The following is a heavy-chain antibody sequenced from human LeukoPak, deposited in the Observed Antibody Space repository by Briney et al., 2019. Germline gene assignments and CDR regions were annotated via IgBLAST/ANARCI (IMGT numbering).Heavy chain of an antibody. J-gene: IGHJ6*03. CDR2: IYYRGTT. V-gene: IGHV4-39*07. D-gene: IGHD6-6*01. CDR1: GGSINSRTYY. CDR3: ARDFSSSSTVYYYYYMDV. Sequence: PSESLSLTCTVSGGSINSRTYYWGWIRQPPGKGLEWIGTIYYRGTTYYNPSLKSRVTISLDTSKNQFSLRLSSVTAADTAIYYCARDFSSSSTVYYYYYMDVWGKGTTVTVSS.